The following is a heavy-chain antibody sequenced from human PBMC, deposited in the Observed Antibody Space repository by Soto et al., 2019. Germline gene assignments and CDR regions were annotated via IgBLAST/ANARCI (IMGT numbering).Heavy chain of an antibody. CDR3: ARSRGGIAAAGFDY. V-gene: IGHV3-21*01. CDR2: ISSSSSYI. D-gene: IGHD6-13*01. CDR1: GFTFGSYS. Sequence: VQLVESGGGLVKPGGSLRLSCAASGFTFGSYSMNWVRQAPGKGLEWVSSISSSSSYIYYADSVKGRFTISRDNAKNSLYLQMHSLRAEDTAVYYCARSRGGIAAAGFDYWGQGTLVTVSS. J-gene: IGHJ4*02.